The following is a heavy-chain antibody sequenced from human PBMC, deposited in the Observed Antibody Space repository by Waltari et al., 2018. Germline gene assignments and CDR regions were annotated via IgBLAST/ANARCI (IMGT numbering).Heavy chain of an antibody. CDR3: ARKRGAITGVTYYFDY. CDR2: VSGSGGRK. Sequence: EVQLLESGGTLVQPGGSLRLSCAASGFTFNNYAMTWVCQAPGRGLEGVATVSGSGGRKYYADSVKGRFTSSRDNSKNTLYLQLNNLRGEDTAVYYCARKRGAITGVTYYFDYWGQGTLVTVSS. V-gene: IGHV3-23*01. CDR1: GFTFNNYA. D-gene: IGHD1-20*01. J-gene: IGHJ4*02.